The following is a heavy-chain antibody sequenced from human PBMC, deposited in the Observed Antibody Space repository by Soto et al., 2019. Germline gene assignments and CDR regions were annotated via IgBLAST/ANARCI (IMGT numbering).Heavy chain of an antibody. CDR2: ISRSSNHI. CDR3: AKDRGRGSPVSGGMDV. V-gene: IGHV3-21*01. CDR1: GFSFSNYT. J-gene: IGHJ6*02. Sequence: GSLRLSCAASGFSFSNYTMNWVRQAPGKGLEWVSVISRSSNHIYYADSMKGRFAISRDNAKNSLYLQMNSLRAEDTAVYYCAKDRGRGSPVSGGMDVWGQGTTVTVSS. D-gene: IGHD3-10*01.